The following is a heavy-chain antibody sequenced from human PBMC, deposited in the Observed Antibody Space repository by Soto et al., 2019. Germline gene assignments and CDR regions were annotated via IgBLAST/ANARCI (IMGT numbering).Heavy chain of an antibody. CDR1: GYTFSNYY. CDR3: ARHFDFSGYYHFNEAFDI. D-gene: IGHD3-22*01. Sequence: QVQLVQSGAEVNKPGASLTLSCKASGYTFSNYYVHWVRQAPGQGLEWVAMINNRVGRATYAQGFQGRVTLTIDTSASTVYLELRDLKSADTAVYYCARHFDFSGYYHFNEAFDIWGQGTVVTVSP. CDR2: INNRVGRA. V-gene: IGHV1-46*01. J-gene: IGHJ3*02.